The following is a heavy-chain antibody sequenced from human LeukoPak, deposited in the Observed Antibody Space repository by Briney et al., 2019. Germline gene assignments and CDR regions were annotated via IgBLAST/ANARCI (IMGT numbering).Heavy chain of an antibody. CDR3: ARVRGSNAMDV. CDR2: IKQDGSEK. CDR1: GFTFSSYW. V-gene: IGHV3-7*01. D-gene: IGHD3-10*01. Sequence: PGGSLRLSCAASGFTFSSYWMSWFRQAPGKGLEWVANIKQDGSEKYYVDSVRGRFTISRDNAKNSLYLQMNSLRAEDTAVYYCARVRGSNAMDVWGKGTTVTVSS. J-gene: IGHJ6*03.